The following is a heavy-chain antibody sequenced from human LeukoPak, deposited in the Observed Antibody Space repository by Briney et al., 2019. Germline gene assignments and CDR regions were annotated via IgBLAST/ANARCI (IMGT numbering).Heavy chain of an antibody. CDR3: ARDREIFVGGWLEDRNFDY. J-gene: IGHJ4*02. D-gene: IGHD6-19*01. CDR2: INQDGSEK. Sequence: GGSLRLSCAASGFTFSSYWMSWVRQAPGKGLEWVANINQDGSEKYYVDSVKGRFTISRDNAKNSLYLQMNSLRAEDTAVYYCARDREIFVGGWLEDRNFDYWGQGTLVTVSS. V-gene: IGHV3-7*01. CDR1: GFTFSSYW.